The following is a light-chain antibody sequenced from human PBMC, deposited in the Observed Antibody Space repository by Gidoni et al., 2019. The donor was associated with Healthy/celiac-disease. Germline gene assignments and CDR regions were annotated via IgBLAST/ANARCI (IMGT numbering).Light chain of an antibody. CDR3: QQRSNWPLT. Sequence: EIVLTQSPATLSLSPGERATLSCRASQSSSSYLAWYQQKPGQAPRLLIYDASNRATGIPARFSGSGPGTDFNLTISSLEPEDFAVYYCQQRSNWPLTFXGXTKVEIK. J-gene: IGKJ4*01. CDR1: QSSSSY. V-gene: IGKV3D-11*02. CDR2: DAS.